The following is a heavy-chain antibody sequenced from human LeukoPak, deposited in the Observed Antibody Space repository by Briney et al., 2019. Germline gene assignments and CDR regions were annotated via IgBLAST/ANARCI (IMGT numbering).Heavy chain of an antibody. V-gene: IGHV3-23*01. Sequence: PGGSLRLSCAASGFTFSNYAMSWVRQAPGQGLEWVSTIRLSGGTTYYADSVKGRFTISSESSRNTLYLQMHSLRAEDTAVYYCAKGVRLWFAFYFDYWGQGTLVTVSS. CDR3: AKGVRLWFAFYFDY. CDR1: GFTFSNYA. J-gene: IGHJ4*02. CDR2: IRLSGGTT. D-gene: IGHD3-10*01.